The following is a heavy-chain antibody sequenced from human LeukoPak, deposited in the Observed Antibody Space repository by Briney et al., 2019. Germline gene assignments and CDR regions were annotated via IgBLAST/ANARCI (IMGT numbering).Heavy chain of an antibody. CDR3: ARDQYYYGSGSYFHAFDI. J-gene: IGHJ3*02. V-gene: IGHV3-33*01. CDR1: GFTFSSYG. CDR2: IWYDGSNK. D-gene: IGHD3-10*01. Sequence: PGGSLRLSCAASGFTFSSYGMHWGRQAPGKGLEWGAVIWYDGSNKYYADSVKGRFTISRDNSKNPLYLQMNSLRAEDTAVYYCARDQYYYGSGSYFHAFDIWGQGTMVTVSS.